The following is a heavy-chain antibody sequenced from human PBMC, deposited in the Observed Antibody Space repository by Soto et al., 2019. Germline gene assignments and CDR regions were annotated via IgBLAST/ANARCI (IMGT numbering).Heavy chain of an antibody. V-gene: IGHV1-8*01. D-gene: IGHD3-3*01. Sequence: ASVKVSCKASGYTFTSYDINWVRQATGQGLEWMGWMNPNSGNTGYAQKFQGRVTMTRNTSISTAYMELSSLRSEDTAVYYCARAPRWGYDFWSGYTPWDSYYYYGMDVWGQGTTVTVSS. CDR1: GYTFTSYD. CDR3: ARAPRWGYDFWSGYTPWDSYYYYGMDV. J-gene: IGHJ6*02. CDR2: MNPNSGNT.